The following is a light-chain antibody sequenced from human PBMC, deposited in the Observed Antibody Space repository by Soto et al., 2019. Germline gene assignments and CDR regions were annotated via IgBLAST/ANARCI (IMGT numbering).Light chain of an antibody. CDR3: QQSYNIPLT. CDR1: QTINSY. V-gene: IGKV1-39*01. Sequence: DIQMTQSPSSLSASVGDTVTITCRASQTINSYLNWYQQKPGQAPKLLIYVASSLQSGVPSRFSGRGSGTDFTLTISSLEPEDSATYYCQQSYNIPLTFGPGTKVDFK. CDR2: VAS. J-gene: IGKJ3*01.